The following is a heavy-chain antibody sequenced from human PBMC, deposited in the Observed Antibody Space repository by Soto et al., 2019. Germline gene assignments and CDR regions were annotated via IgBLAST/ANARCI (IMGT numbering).Heavy chain of an antibody. J-gene: IGHJ4*02. CDR3: ARASYGTTDY. CDR2: INHSGST. V-gene: IGHV4-34*01. CDR1: GGSFSGYY. D-gene: IGHD1-1*01. Sequence: QVQLQQWGAGLLKPSETLSLTCADYGGSFSGYYWSWIRQPPGKGLEWIGEINHSGSTNYNPSLTSRVTISVDTSKHQFSLKLSSVTAADTAVYYCARASYGTTDYWGQGTLVTVSS.